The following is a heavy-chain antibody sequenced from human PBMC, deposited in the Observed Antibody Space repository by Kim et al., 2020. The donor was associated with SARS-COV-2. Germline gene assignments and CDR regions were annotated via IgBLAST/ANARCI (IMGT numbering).Heavy chain of an antibody. Sequence: GGSLRLSCAASGFTFRSYWMHWVRQAPGKGLVWVSRVKSDGGSTTYADSVKGRFTISRDNAKNTLYLQMNSLRAKDTAVYYCARDFNGARPDYWGQGTLV. D-gene: IGHD2-8*01. V-gene: IGHV3-74*03. J-gene: IGHJ4*02. CDR3: ARDFNGARPDY. CDR2: VKSDGGST. CDR1: GFTFRSYW.